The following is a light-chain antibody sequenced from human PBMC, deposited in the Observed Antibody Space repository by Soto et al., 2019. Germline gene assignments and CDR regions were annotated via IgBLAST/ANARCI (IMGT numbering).Light chain of an antibody. Sequence: EIVLTQSPGTLSLSPGERATLSCRASQSVSSSYLAWYQQKPGQAPRLLIYGASSRATGISDSISGSGSGTDLTLTISRLEPEDFAVYYCHQYGSAPWTFGQGTKVEIK. CDR2: GAS. J-gene: IGKJ1*01. V-gene: IGKV3-20*01. CDR1: QSVSSSY. CDR3: HQYGSAPWT.